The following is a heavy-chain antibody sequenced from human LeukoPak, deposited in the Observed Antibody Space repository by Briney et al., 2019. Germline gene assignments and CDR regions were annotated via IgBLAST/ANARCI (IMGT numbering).Heavy chain of an antibody. D-gene: IGHD3-16*01. CDR3: ARDVSFSYGYFDY. J-gene: IGHJ4*02. V-gene: IGHV1-18*01. CDR1: GYTFTNYH. Sequence: GASVKVSCKASGYTFTNYHINWVRQAPEQGLEWMGWISAYNGNTNYAQNHQGRVTMTTDTSTSTAYMELRSLRSDDTAVYYCARDVSFSYGYFDYWGQGTLVTVSS. CDR2: ISAYNGNT.